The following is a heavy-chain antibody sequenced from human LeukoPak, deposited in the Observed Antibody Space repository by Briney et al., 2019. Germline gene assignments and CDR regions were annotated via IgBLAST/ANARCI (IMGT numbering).Heavy chain of an antibody. Sequence: GGSLRLSCAASGFTVSSNYMNWVRQAPGKGLEWVSVIYSGGSTYYADSVKGRFTISRDNSKNTLYLQMNSLRAEDTAVYYCARSPYYYYYGMDVWGQGTTVTVSS. CDR1: GFTVSSNY. CDR3: ARSPYYYYYGMDV. CDR2: IYSGGST. J-gene: IGHJ6*02. V-gene: IGHV3-53*01.